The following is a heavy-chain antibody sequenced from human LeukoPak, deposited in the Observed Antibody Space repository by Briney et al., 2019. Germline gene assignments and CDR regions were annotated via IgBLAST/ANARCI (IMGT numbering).Heavy chain of an antibody. Sequence: GGSLRLSCAASGFTFSSYAMHWVRQAPGKGLEWVAVISYDGSNKYYADSVKGRFTISRDNSENTLYLQMNSLRAEDTAVYYCAVMRLWSHFDYWGQGTLVTVSS. CDR1: GFTFSSYA. CDR3: AVMRLWSHFDY. J-gene: IGHJ4*02. CDR2: ISYDGSNK. D-gene: IGHD3-10*01. V-gene: IGHV3-30*04.